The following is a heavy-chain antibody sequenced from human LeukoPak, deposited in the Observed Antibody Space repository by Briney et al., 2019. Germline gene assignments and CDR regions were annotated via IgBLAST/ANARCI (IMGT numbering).Heavy chain of an antibody. D-gene: IGHD1-14*01. Sequence: WVKVSCTASGGTFSSYAISWVRQAPGQGLEWMGWMIHIFGTANYAQKFQGRVTITADESTSTAYMELSRLRSEDRAVYCCARGRPGGFDIWGQGTMVTVSS. J-gene: IGHJ3*02. CDR3: ARGRPGGFDI. CDR1: GGTFSSYA. CDR2: MIHIFGTA. V-gene: IGHV1-69*01.